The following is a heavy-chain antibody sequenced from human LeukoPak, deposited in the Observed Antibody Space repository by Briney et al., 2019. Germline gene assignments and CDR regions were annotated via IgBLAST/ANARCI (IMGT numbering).Heavy chain of an antibody. Sequence: ASVKVSCKASGSSFTSYGIHWVRPAPGQRLEWMGWINAGNGDTKYSQKFHGRATITRDTSASTAYVELSSLRSEDTAVYYCAREGDFFDYWGQGTRVTVSS. CDR1: GSSFTSYG. CDR2: INAGNGDT. CDR3: AREGDFFDY. D-gene: IGHD3-16*01. V-gene: IGHV1-3*01. J-gene: IGHJ4*02.